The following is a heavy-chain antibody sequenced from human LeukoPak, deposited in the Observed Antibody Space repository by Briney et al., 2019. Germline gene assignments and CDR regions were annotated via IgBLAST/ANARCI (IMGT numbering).Heavy chain of an antibody. V-gene: IGHV3-48*02. Sequence: GGSLRLSCTASGFTFSDCDMNWVRQAPGKGLEWVSDISSGGTTIFYADSVKGRFTISRDNAKNSLYLQMNSLRDEDTAVYYCTRGLVVWGQGALVTVSS. CDR1: GFTFSDCD. J-gene: IGHJ4*02. D-gene: IGHD2-2*01. CDR3: TRGLVV. CDR2: ISSGGTTI.